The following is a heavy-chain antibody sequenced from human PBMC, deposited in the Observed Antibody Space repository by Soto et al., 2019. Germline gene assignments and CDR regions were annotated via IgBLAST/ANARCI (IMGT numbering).Heavy chain of an antibody. J-gene: IGHJ4*02. Sequence: GGSRRLSCVVSGFNLSDHYMTWIRQAPGKGLHWVSSIGGGGAPIYYTQSVKGRFTISSDNAKNSLYLEMSTLRAEDTAVYYCARSKEGWAHSQFDHWGQVALVTVSS. CDR2: IGGGGAPI. D-gene: IGHD3-16*01. V-gene: IGHV3-11*01. CDR3: ARSKEGWAHSQFDH. CDR1: GFNLSDHY.